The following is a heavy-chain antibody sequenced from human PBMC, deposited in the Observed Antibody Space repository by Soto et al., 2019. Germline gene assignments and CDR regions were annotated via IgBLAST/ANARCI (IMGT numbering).Heavy chain of an antibody. CDR2: IYHGGST. J-gene: IGHJ4*02. Sequence: PSETLSLTCAVSGGSISSSNWWSWVRQPPGKGLEWIGEIYHGGSTNYNPSLKSRVTISVDTSNNQFSLKLRSVTAADTAVYYCARAPRGNYGYPSYFDYWGQGTLVTVSS. CDR1: GGSISSSNW. CDR3: ARAPRGNYGYPSYFDY. D-gene: IGHD3-10*01. V-gene: IGHV4-4*02.